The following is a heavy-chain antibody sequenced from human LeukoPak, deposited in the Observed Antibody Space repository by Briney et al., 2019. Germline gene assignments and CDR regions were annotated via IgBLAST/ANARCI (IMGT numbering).Heavy chain of an antibody. D-gene: IGHD4-17*01. CDR1: GFTFSSYA. V-gene: IGHV3-23*01. CDR2: ISGSGGGT. Sequence: GGSLRLSCAASGFTFSSYAMSWVRQAPGKGLEWVSAISGSGGGTYYADSVKGRFTISRDNSKSTLYLQMNSLRAEDTAVYYCAKARYGDYVAPVGGPFDYWGQGTLVTVSS. J-gene: IGHJ4*02. CDR3: AKARYGDYVAPVGGPFDY.